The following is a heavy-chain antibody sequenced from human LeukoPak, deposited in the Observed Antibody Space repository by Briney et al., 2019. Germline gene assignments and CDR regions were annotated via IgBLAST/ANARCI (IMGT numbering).Heavy chain of an antibody. CDR1: GGSISSGSYY. J-gene: IGHJ4*02. V-gene: IGHV4-61*02. CDR3: ARTVWSGYYFSFDY. CDR2: IYTSGST. D-gene: IGHD3-3*01. Sequence: PSETLSLTCTVSGGSISSGSYYWSWIRQPAGKGLEWIGRIYTSGSTNYNPSLKSRVTISVDTSKNQFSLKLSSVTAADTAVYYCARTVWSGYYFSFDYWGQGTLVTVSS.